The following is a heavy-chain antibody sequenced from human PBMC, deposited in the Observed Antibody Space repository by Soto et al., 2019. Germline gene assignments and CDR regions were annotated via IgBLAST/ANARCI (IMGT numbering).Heavy chain of an antibody. V-gene: IGHV3-23*01. CDR1: GFTFSNYA. CDR2: ISGSGGST. Sequence: EVQLLESGGGLVQPGGSLRLSCAASGFTFSNYAMSWVRQAPGKGLEWVSGISGSGGSTYYADSVKGRFTISRDNSKNTLYLQMNSLRAEDTAVYYCAKDFISLNIVATMFDYWGQGTLVTVSS. J-gene: IGHJ4*02. CDR3: AKDFISLNIVATMFDY. D-gene: IGHD5-12*01.